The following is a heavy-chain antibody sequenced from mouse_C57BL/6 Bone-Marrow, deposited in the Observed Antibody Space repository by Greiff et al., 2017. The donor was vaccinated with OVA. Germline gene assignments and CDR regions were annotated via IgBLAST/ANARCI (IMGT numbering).Heavy chain of an antibody. J-gene: IGHJ3*01. V-gene: IGHV1-82*01. CDR1: GYAFSSSW. D-gene: IGHD2-1*01. CDR3: ARSIYYGNPAWFAY. Sequence: QVQLQQSGAELVKPGASVKISCKASGYAFSSSWMNWVKQRPGKGLEWIGRIYPGDGDTNYNGKFKGKATLTADKSSSTAYMQLSSLTSEDSAVYFCARSIYYGNPAWFAYWGQGTLVTVSA. CDR2: IYPGDGDT.